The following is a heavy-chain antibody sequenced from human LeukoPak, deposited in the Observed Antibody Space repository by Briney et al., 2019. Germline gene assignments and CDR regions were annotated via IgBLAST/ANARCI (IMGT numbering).Heavy chain of an antibody. CDR3: TREAPTTVTTLDY. CDR1: GFTFSSYN. Sequence: GGSLRLSCAASGFTFSSYNMNWVRLAPGKGLEWVSHISSSSRTIYYADPVKGRFTISRDNAKNSLYLQMNSLRAEDTAVYYCTREAPTTVTTLDYWGRGTLVTVSS. V-gene: IGHV3-48*01. D-gene: IGHD4-17*01. J-gene: IGHJ4*02. CDR2: ISSSSRTI.